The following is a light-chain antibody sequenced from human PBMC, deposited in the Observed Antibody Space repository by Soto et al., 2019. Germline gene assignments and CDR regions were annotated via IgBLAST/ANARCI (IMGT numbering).Light chain of an antibody. CDR2: KVS. CDR1: QSLVYSDGNTY. V-gene: IGKV2-30*01. J-gene: IGKJ1*01. Sequence: DVVMTQSPLSLPVTLGQPASISCRSSQSLVYSDGNTYLNWFQQRPGQSPRRLIYKVSNRDSGVPDRFSGSGSGPDFTLKISRVEAVDVGVYYCMKGTHWPPAFGQGTKVEIK. CDR3: MKGTHWPPA.